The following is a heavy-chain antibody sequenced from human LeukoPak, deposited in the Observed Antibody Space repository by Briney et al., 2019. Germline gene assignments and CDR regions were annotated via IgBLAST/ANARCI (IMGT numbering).Heavy chain of an antibody. D-gene: IGHD3-10*01. V-gene: IGHV3-23*01. CDR3: AKVPVYYYGSGSYEDY. CDR1: GFTFSSYS. CDR2: ISGSGGST. J-gene: IGHJ4*02. Sequence: RPGGSLRLSCAASGFTFSSYSMNWVRQAPGKGLEWVSAISGSGGSTYYADSVKGRFTISRDNSKNTLYLQMNSLRAEDTAVYYCAKVPVYYYGSGSYEDYWGQGTLVTVSS.